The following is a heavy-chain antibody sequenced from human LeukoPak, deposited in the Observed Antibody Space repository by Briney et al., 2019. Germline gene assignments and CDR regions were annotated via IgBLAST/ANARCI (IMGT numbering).Heavy chain of an antibody. D-gene: IGHD6-19*01. V-gene: IGHV3-21*01. CDR3: ARGSRGDYGDFDY. CDR2: ISSSSSYK. Sequence: GGSLRLSCAASGFTFSSYSMNWVRQAPGKGREGVSSISSSSSYKYYADSVQGRFTISRDNAQNPLYLQMSSLRAEDTAVYYCARGSRGDYGDFDYWGQGTLVTVSS. J-gene: IGHJ4*02. CDR1: GFTFSSYS.